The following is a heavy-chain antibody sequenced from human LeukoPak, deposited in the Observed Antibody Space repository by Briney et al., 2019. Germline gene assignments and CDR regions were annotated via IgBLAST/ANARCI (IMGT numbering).Heavy chain of an antibody. J-gene: IGHJ1*01. V-gene: IGHV4-39*01. CDR3: ARRPARAEYFHH. CDR2: IYYSGST. CDR1: GASISSSSYY. Sequence: SETLSLTCTVSGASISSSSYYWGWIRQPPGKGLEWIGSIYYSGSTCYNPSLKSRVTISGDTSKNQFSLKLSSVTAADTAVYYCARRPARAEYFHHWGQGTLVTVSS.